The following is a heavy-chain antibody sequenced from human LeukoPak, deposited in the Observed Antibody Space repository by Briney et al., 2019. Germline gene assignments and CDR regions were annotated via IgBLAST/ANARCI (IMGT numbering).Heavy chain of an antibody. Sequence: GRSLRLSCAASGFTFSDYPMNWVRQAPGKGLEWISNIRTNIENTMFYADSVKGRFTISRDDAKNSLSLQMNSLRDEDTAVYYCVRDHIYAFDIWGRGTTVTVSS. CDR1: GFTFSDYP. V-gene: IGHV3-48*02. CDR2: IRTNIENTM. D-gene: IGHD2-21*01. CDR3: VRDHIYAFDI. J-gene: IGHJ3*02.